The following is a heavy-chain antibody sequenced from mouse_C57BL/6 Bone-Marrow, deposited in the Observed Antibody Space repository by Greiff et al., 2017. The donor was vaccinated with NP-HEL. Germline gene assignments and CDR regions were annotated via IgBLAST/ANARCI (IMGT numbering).Heavy chain of an antibody. CDR1: GYTFTSYW. D-gene: IGHD2-2*01. Sequence: QVQLQQSGAELVRPGTSVKLSCKASGYTFTSYWMHWVKQRPGQGLEWIGVIDPSDSYTNYNQKFKGKATLTVDTSSSTAYMQLSSLTSEDSAVYYCARRGWLEAWFAYWGQGTLVTVSA. CDR3: ARRGWLEAWFAY. J-gene: IGHJ3*01. CDR2: IDPSDSYT. V-gene: IGHV1-59*01.